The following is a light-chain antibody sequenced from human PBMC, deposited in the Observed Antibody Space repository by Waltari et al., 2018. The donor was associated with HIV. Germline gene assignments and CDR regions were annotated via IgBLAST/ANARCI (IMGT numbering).Light chain of an antibody. CDR1: SSNLGAHYA. CDR3: QSYDSSLSAWV. CDR2: GNS. J-gene: IGLJ3*02. V-gene: IGLV1-40*01. Sequence: QSVLTQPPSVSGAPGQRVTISCTGSSSNLGAHYAVHWYQHVPGTAPKVLIYGNSDRPSGVPDRFSGSKSGTSASLVITGLQAEDEANYYCQSYDSSLSAWVFGGGTKLTVL.